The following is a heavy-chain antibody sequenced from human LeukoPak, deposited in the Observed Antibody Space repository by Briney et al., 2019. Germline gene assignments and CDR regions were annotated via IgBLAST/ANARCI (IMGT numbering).Heavy chain of an antibody. V-gene: IGHV3-21*01. CDR3: ARRVDYYDSSGYYVNWFDP. D-gene: IGHD3-22*01. CDR1: GFTFSSYS. J-gene: IGHJ5*02. CDR2: ISSSSYI. Sequence: PGGSLRLSCAASGFTFSSYSMNRVRQAPGKGLEWVSSISSSSYIYYADSVKGRFTISRDNAKNSLYLQMNSLRAEDTAVYYCARRVDYYDSSGYYVNWFDPWGQGTLVTVSS.